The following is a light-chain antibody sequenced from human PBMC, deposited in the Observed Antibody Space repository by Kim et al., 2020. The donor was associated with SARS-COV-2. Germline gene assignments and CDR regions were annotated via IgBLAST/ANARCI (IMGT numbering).Light chain of an antibody. V-gene: IGKV1-27*01. Sequence: DIQMTQSPSSLSASVGDRVTITCRASQVINNYLAWYQQKPGKAPTVLIYGASTLLSGVPSRFSGGGSGTDFTLTISSLQPEDVATYYCQRYDSAPWTFGHGTKVDIK. J-gene: IGKJ1*01. CDR3: QRYDSAPWT. CDR2: GAS. CDR1: QVINNY.